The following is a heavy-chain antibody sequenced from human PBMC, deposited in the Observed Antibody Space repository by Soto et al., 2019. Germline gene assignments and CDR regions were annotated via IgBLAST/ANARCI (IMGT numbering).Heavy chain of an antibody. D-gene: IGHD5-12*01. CDR3: ARDSGYSGYDAYYYYGMDV. CDR2: INPNSGGT. CDR1: GYTFTGYY. Sequence: QVQLVQSGAEVKKPGASVKVSCKASGYTFTGYYMHWVRQAPGQGLEWMGWINPNSGGTNYAQKFQGWVTTTRDTSISTAYMELSRLRSDDTAVYYCARDSGYSGYDAYYYYGMDVWGQGTTVTVSS. J-gene: IGHJ6*02. V-gene: IGHV1-2*04.